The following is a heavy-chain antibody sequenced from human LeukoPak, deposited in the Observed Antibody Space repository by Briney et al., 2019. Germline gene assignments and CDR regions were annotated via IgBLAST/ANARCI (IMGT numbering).Heavy chain of an antibody. CDR3: AREGRVHSGWYLNYYGMDV. Sequence: ASVKVSCKASGYTFTSYGISWVRQAPGQGLEWMGIINPSGGSTSYAQKFQGRVTMTRDTSTSTVYMELSSLRSEDTAVYYCAREGRVHSGWYLNYYGMDVWGQGTTVTVSS. D-gene: IGHD6-19*01. J-gene: IGHJ6*02. CDR2: INPSGGST. V-gene: IGHV1-46*01. CDR1: GYTFTSYG.